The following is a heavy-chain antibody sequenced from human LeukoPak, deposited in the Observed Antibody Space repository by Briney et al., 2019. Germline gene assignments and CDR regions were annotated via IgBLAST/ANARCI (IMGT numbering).Heavy chain of an antibody. CDR1: GFIFSDYY. D-gene: IGHD1-26*01. CDR2: ISSSSYT. CDR3: ARGQSGTYNVDS. Sequence: GGSLRLSCAASGFIFSDYYMSLIRQAPGKGLEWVSYISSSSYTNYADSVKGRFTISRDNAKNSLYLQMNSLRAEDTAVYYCARGQSGTYNVDSWGQGTLVTVSS. J-gene: IGHJ4*02. V-gene: IGHV3-11*06.